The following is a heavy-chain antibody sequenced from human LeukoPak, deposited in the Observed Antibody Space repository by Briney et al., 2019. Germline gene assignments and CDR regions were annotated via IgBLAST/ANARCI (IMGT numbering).Heavy chain of an antibody. CDR3: ARVRIAAAGTYYYYMDV. D-gene: IGHD6-13*01. J-gene: IGHJ6*03. V-gene: IGHV1-69*13. Sequence: LVKVSCKASGGTFSSYAISWVRQAPGQGLEWMGGIIPIFGTANYAQKFQGRVTITADESTSTAYMELSSLRSEDTAVYYCARVRIAAAGTYYYYMDVWGKGTTVTISS. CDR2: IIPIFGTA. CDR1: GGTFSSYA.